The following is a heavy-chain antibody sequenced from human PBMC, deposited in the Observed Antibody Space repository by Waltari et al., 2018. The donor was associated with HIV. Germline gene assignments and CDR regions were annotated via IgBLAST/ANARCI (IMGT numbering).Heavy chain of an antibody. D-gene: IGHD3-3*01. V-gene: IGHV3-9*01. CDR2: IIWNSGSI. CDR3: AKGDSTKDFSPYYYYGMDV. CDR1: GFTFDDYA. J-gene: IGHJ6*02. Sequence: EVQLVGSGGGLEQPGRSLCLSCAGSGFTFDDYAMHWVGQAPGKGLEWVSGIIWNSGSIGYADSVKGPFTISRDNAKNYLYLKMNSLRAKDTAVYYCAKGDSTKDFSPYYYYGMDVWGQGP.